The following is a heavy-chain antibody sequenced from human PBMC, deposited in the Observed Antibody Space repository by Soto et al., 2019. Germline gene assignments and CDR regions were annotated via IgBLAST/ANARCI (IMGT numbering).Heavy chain of an antibody. CDR1: GYTFASYG. V-gene: IGHV1-18*01. CDR2: ISTFNSHT. CDR3: ARGPLDYPIPDFDY. D-gene: IGHD2-8*01. J-gene: IGHJ4*02. Sequence: ASVKVSCKASGYTFASYGISWVRQAPGQGLEWMGWISTFNSHTDYAQKVQGRVAMTTDRSTGTAYMELRSLRSDDTAVYYCARGPLDYPIPDFDYWGQGTLVTVSS.